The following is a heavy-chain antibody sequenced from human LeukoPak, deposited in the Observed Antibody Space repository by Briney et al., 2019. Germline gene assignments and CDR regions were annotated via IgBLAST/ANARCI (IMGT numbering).Heavy chain of an antibody. CDR3: ARGEYYDILTGYPPPHY. CDR1: GYTFTSYD. V-gene: IGHV1-8*01. Sequence: GSSVKVSCKASGYTFTSYDINWVRQATGQGLEWMGWMNPNSGNTGYAQKFQGRVTMTRNTSISTAYMELSSLRSEDTAVCYCARGEYYDILTGYPPPHYWGQGTLVTVSS. D-gene: IGHD3-9*01. J-gene: IGHJ4*02. CDR2: MNPNSGNT.